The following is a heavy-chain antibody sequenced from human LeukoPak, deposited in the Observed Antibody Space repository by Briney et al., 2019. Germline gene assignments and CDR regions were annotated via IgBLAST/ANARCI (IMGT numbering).Heavy chain of an antibody. CDR3: AKDTKTYYYFDL. V-gene: IGHV3-30*18. CDR1: GFTFSNYG. J-gene: IGHJ2*01. CDR2: ISDDGSHK. Sequence: GRSLRLSCAASGFTFSNYGMHWVRQAPGKGLEWVAVISDDGSHKYYADSVKGRFTISRDDSKNTLYLQMNSLRAEDTAVFYCAKDTKTYYYFDLWGRGTLVTVSS. D-gene: IGHD2-8*01.